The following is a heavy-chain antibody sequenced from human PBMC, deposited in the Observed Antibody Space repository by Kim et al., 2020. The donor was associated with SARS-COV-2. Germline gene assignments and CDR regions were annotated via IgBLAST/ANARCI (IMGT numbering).Heavy chain of an antibody. CDR2: IYYSGST. D-gene: IGHD6-13*01. V-gene: IGHV4-59*13. CDR1: GGSISSYY. Sequence: SETLSLTCTVSGGSISSYYWSWIRQPPGKGLEWIGYIYYSGSTNYNPSLKSRVTISVDTSKNQFSLKLSSVTAADTAVYYCARGSPGGSFRFDYWGQGTLVTVSS. J-gene: IGHJ4*02. CDR3: ARGSPGGSFRFDY.